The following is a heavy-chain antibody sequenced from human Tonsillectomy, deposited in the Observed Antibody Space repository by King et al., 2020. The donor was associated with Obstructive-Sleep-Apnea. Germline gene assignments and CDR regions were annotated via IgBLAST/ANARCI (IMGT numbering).Heavy chain of an antibody. CDR1: GYTFIDYA. CDR3: ARDFTTTDTTGL. J-gene: IGHJ3*01. CDR2: INTETGDP. Sequence: VKLVESGSELKKPGASVKVSCKASGYTFIDYAMNWVRQAPGQGLQWMGWINTETGDPTYAQGFTGRFVFSLDTSVTTAYLQISSLRTEDTAIYYCARDFTTTDTTGLWGQGTMVTVSS. V-gene: IGHV7-4-1*02. D-gene: IGHD4-17*01.